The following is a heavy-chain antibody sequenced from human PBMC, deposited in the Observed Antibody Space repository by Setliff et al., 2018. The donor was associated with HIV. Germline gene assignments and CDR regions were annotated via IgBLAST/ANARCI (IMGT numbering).Heavy chain of an antibody. J-gene: IGHJ6*03. CDR2: IFYSGST. D-gene: IGHD6-19*01. CDR1: GGSISSSSYY. Sequence: SETLSLTCTVSGGSISSSSYYWGWIRQPPGKGLEWIGNIFYSGSTFYNPSLKSRVTISVDTSKNQFSLKLSSVTAADTAVYYCAKGVAGLQYYYYYMDVWGKGTTVTVSS. V-gene: IGHV4-39*01. CDR3: AKGVAGLQYYYYYMDV.